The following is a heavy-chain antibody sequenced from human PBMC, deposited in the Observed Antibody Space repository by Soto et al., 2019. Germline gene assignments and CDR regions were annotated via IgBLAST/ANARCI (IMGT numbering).Heavy chain of an antibody. V-gene: IGHV4-31*03. D-gene: IGHD6-13*01. Sequence: QVQLQESGPGLVKPSQTLSLTCTVSGGSISSGGYYWSWIRQHPGKGLEWIGYIYYSGSTYYNPSLRGRVTISVDTSKNQFSLKLSSVTAADTAVYSCARGGIAAAAPPDYWGQGTLVTVSS. CDR2: IYYSGST. CDR3: ARGGIAAAAPPDY. J-gene: IGHJ4*02. CDR1: GGSISSGGYY.